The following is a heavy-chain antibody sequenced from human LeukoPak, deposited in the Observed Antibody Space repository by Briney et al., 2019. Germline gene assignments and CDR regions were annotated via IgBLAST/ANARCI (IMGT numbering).Heavy chain of an antibody. D-gene: IGHD6-25*01. J-gene: IGHJ4*02. V-gene: IGHV3-30-3*01. CDR1: GFTFSDFA. CDR2: ISFDGSNK. Sequence: PGGSLRLSCAASGFTFSDFAMHWVRQAPGKGLEWVALISFDGSNKYYADSVKGRFTISRDNSKNTLYLQMNSLRAEDTAVYYCASGSPAARGPLDWGQGTLVTVSS. CDR3: ASGSPAARGPLD.